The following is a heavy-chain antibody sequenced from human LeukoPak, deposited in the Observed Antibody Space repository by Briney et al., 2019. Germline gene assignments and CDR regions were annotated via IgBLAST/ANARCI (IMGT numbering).Heavy chain of an antibody. V-gene: IGHV4-30-2*01. D-gene: IGHD1-7*01. Sequence: SETPSLTCTVSGGSISSGGYYWSWIRQPPGKGLEWIGYIYHSGSTYYNPSLKSRVTISVDRSKNQFSLKLSSVTAADTAVYYCATDWNYEGNWFDPWGQGTLVTVSS. J-gene: IGHJ5*02. CDR3: ATDWNYEGNWFDP. CDR1: GGSISSGGYY. CDR2: IYHSGST.